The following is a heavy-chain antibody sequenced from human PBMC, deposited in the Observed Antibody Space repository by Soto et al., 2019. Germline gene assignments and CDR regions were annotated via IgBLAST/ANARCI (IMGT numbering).Heavy chain of an antibody. V-gene: IGHV4-34*01. CDR2: INHSGSA. J-gene: IGHJ4*02. Sequence: QVQLQQWGAGLLKPSETLSLTCAVYGGSFSGYYWSWIRQPPGKGLEWIGEINHSGSANYNPSLKSRVTISVDTAKNQFALKLSSVTGADRAVYYCARRAVTNEYWGQGTLVTVS. CDR1: GGSFSGYY. CDR3: ARRAVTNEY. D-gene: IGHD4-17*01.